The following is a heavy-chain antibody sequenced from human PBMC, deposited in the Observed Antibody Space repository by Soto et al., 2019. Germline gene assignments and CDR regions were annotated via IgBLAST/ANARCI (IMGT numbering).Heavy chain of an antibody. CDR3: AKGGPYYYDSTGYYDY. J-gene: IGHJ4*02. Sequence: GGSLRLSCAASGYCMSWVRQAPGKGLEWVSAISGSGGSTYYADSVKGRFTISRDNSKNTLYLQMNSLRAEDTAVYYCAKGGPYYYDSTGYYDYWGQGTLVTVSS. D-gene: IGHD3-22*01. V-gene: IGHV3-23*01. CDR1: GYC. CDR2: ISGSGGST.